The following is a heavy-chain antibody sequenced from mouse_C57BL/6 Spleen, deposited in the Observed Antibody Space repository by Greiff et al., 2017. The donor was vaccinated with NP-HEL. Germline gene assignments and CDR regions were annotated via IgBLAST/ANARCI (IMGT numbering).Heavy chain of an antibody. CDR1: GFTFSSYA. Sequence: EVKLMESGEGLVKPGGSLKLSCAASGFTFSSYAMSWVRQTPEKRLEWVAYISSGGDYIYYADTVKGRFTISRDNARNTLYLQMSSLKSEDTAIYYCTRDGGAVAWFAYWGQGTLVTVSA. D-gene: IGHD3-3*01. J-gene: IGHJ3*01. CDR3: TRDGGAVAWFAY. CDR2: ISSGGDYI. V-gene: IGHV5-9-1*02.